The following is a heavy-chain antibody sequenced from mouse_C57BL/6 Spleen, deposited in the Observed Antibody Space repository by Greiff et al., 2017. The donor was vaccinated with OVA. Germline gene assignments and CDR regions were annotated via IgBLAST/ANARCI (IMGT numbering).Heavy chain of an antibody. J-gene: IGHJ4*01. V-gene: IGHV5-17*01. Sequence: EVNVVESGGGLVKPGGSLKLSCAASGFTFSDYGMHWVRQAPEKGLEWVAYISSGSSTIYYADTVRGRFTISRDNAKNTRFLQMTSLRSEDTAMYYCASGDDDYYEVDYAMDYWGQGTSVTVSS. D-gene: IGHD2-3*01. CDR2: ISSGSSTI. CDR1: GFTFSDYG. CDR3: ASGDDDYYEVDYAMDY.